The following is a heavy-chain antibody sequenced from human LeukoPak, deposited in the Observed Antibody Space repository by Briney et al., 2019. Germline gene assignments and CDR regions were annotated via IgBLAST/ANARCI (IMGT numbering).Heavy chain of an antibody. CDR1: GGSISSDSYY. V-gene: IGHV4-39*01. D-gene: IGHD1-1*01. J-gene: IGHJ4*02. CDR3: ARHVQRNHWKYCFDH. Sequence: SETLSPTCSVSGGSISSDSYYWGWIRQPPGKGLEWLGSIYYSGMTSDNPSLKTRVTIFVDTSNNQFSLRLTSVTAADMAVYYCARHVQRNHWKYCFDHWGQGILVTVSS. CDR2: IYYSGMT.